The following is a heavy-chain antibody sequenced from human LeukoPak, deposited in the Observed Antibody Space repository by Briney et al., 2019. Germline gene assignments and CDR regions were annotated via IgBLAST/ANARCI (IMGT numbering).Heavy chain of an antibody. CDR2: IKSKTDGGTT. Sequence: GGTLRLSCAASGFTFSNAWMSWIRQAPGKGLEWVGRIKSKTDGGTTDYAAPLKGRFTISRDDSKNTLYLQMISLKTEDTAVYYCTTDIAAVEYDYWGQGTLVTVSS. D-gene: IGHD6-13*01. J-gene: IGHJ4*02. CDR3: TTDIAAVEYDY. CDR1: GFTFSNAW. V-gene: IGHV3-15*01.